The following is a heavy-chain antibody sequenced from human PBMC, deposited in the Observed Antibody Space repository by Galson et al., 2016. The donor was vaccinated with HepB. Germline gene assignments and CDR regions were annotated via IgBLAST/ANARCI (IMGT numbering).Heavy chain of an antibody. CDR3: ARVRSGTYDY. V-gene: IGHV3-11*01. Sequence: SLRLSCAASGFTFSDYYMSWIRQAPGKGLEWVSYIISSGSTIYYAGSVGGRFTISRDNAKNSLSLQMNSLRAEDTAVYYCARVRSGTYDYWGQGTLVTVSS. CDR2: IISSGSTI. CDR1: GFTFSDYY. D-gene: IGHD1-26*01. J-gene: IGHJ4*02.